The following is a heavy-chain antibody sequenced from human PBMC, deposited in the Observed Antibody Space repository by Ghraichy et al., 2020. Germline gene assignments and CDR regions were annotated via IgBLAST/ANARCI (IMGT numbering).Heavy chain of an antibody. V-gene: IGHV4-59*01. CDR1: GGSISSYY. Sequence: LNISCTVSGGSISSYYWSWIRQPPGKGLEWIGYIYYSGSTNYNPSLKSRVTISVDTSKNQFSLKLSSVTAADTAVYYCARWLRGGFDYWGQGTLVTVSS. CDR2: IYYSGST. CDR3: ARWLRGGFDY. J-gene: IGHJ4*02. D-gene: IGHD5-12*01.